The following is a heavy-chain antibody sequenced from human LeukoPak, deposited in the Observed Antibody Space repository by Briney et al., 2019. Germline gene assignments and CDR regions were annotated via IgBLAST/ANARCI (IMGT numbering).Heavy chain of an antibody. V-gene: IGHV1-2*02. Sequence: GASVKVSCKASGYTFTGYYMHWVRQAPGQGLEWMGWINPNSGGTNYAQKFQGRVTMTRDTSISTAYMELSRLRSDDTAVYYCARSSWIAARDDAFDIWGQGTMVTVSS. CDR3: ARSSWIAARDDAFDI. D-gene: IGHD6-6*01. CDR1: GYTFTGYY. CDR2: INPNSGGT. J-gene: IGHJ3*02.